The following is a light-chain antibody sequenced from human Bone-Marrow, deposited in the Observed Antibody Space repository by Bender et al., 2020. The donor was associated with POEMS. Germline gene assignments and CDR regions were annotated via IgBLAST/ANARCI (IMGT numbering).Light chain of an antibody. CDR2: DVG. CDR1: SSDVGAYNY. J-gene: IGLJ3*02. V-gene: IGLV2-11*01. Sequence: QSALTQPRSVSGSPGQSVAISCTGTSSDVGAYNYVSWYQQHPGKAPKLMIYDVGNRPSGVPDRFSGSKSGNTASLTISGLQADDEADYYCQSYDNSLGGWVFGGGTKLTVL. CDR3: QSYDNSLGGWV.